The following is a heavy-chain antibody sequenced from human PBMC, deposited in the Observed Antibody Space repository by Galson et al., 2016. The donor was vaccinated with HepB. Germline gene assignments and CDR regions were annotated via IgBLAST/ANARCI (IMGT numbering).Heavy chain of an antibody. CDR2: ISSRTRTT. V-gene: IGHV3-48*02. Sequence: SLRLSCAVPGLTFSSYNMNWVRQAPGKGLEWVSHISSRTRTTYYADSVKGRFTISRDNAKNSLYLQMNSLRDEDTAVYYCASQWVAVDYWGRGTLVTVSS. CDR1: GLTFSSYN. D-gene: IGHD2-15*01. J-gene: IGHJ4*02. CDR3: ASQWVAVDY.